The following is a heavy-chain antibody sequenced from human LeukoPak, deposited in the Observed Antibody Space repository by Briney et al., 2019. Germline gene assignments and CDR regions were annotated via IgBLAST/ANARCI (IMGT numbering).Heavy chain of an antibody. V-gene: IGHV4-4*07. D-gene: IGHD4-17*01. Sequence: SETLSLTCTVSGGSISSYYWSWIRQTAGKGLEWIGRIYTSGSTNYNPSLKSRVTMSVDTSKNQFSLKLSSVTAADTAVYYCARGDPLAGYGDYEVGWFDPWGQGTLVTVSS. CDR2: IYTSGST. J-gene: IGHJ5*02. CDR3: ARGDPLAGYGDYEVGWFDP. CDR1: GGSISSYY.